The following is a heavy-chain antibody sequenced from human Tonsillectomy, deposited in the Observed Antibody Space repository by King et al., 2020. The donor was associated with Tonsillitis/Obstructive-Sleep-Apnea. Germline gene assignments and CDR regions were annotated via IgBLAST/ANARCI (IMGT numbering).Heavy chain of an antibody. Sequence: VQLVESGGGLVQPGRSLRLSCTASGFTFGDYAMSWVRQAPGKGLEWVGFIRSKAYGGTTEYAASVKGRFTISRDDSKSIAYLQMNNLKTEDTAVYYCTRERIVVVPAAINYYYYYGMDVWGQGTTVTVSS. V-gene: IGHV3-49*04. CDR3: TRERIVVVPAAINYYYYYGMDV. CDR2: IRSKAYGGTT. CDR1: GFTFGDYA. J-gene: IGHJ6*02. D-gene: IGHD2-2*01.